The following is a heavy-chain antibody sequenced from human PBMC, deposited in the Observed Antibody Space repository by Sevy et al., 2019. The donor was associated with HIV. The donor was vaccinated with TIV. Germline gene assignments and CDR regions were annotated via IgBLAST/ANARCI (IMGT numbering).Heavy chain of an antibody. J-gene: IGHJ4*02. V-gene: IGHV3-30-3*01. CDR2: ISYDGSNK. CDR3: ARDGGYYDSSPQDYFDY. D-gene: IGHD3-22*01. CDR1: GFTVSSNY. Sequence: GGSLRLSCAASGFTVSSNYMSWVRQAPGKGLEWVAVISYDGSNKYYADSVKGRFTISRDNSKNTLYLQMNSLRAEDTAVYYCARDGGYYDSSPQDYFDYWGQGTLVTVSS.